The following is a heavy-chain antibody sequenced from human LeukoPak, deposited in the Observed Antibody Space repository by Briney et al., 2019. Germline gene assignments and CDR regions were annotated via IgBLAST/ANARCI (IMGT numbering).Heavy chain of an antibody. Sequence: PSQTLSLTCTVSGGSISSGSYYWSWIRQPAGKGLEWIGRIYTSGSTNYNPSLKSRVTISVDTSKNQFSLKMSSVTAADTAVYYCASSLYYDFWSGSPSRIDYWGQGTLVTVSS. CDR3: ASSLYYDFWSGSPSRIDY. CDR2: IYTSGST. CDR1: GGSISSGSYY. J-gene: IGHJ4*02. V-gene: IGHV4-61*02. D-gene: IGHD3-3*01.